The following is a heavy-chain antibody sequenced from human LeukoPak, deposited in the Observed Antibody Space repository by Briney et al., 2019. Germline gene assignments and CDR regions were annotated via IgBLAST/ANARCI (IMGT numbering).Heavy chain of an antibody. CDR3: ATLTYYYDSSGHASDY. CDR2: IYHSGST. Sequence: SGTLSLTCAVSGGSISSSNWWSWVRQPPGKGLEWIGEIYHSGSTNYNPSLKSRVTISVDKSKNQFSLKLSSVTAADTAVYYCATLTYYYDSSGHASDYWGQGTLVTVSS. J-gene: IGHJ4*02. D-gene: IGHD3-22*01. V-gene: IGHV4-4*02. CDR1: GGSISSSNW.